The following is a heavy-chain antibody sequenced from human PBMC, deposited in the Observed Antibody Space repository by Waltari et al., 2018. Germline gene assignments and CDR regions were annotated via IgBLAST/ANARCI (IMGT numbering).Heavy chain of an antibody. CDR2: ISWNSGSI. D-gene: IGHD3-10*01. Sequence: EVQLVESGGGLVQPGRSLRLSCAASGFTFDDYAMHWVRQAPGKGLEWVSGISWNSGSIGYAESVKGRFTISRDNAKNSLYLQMNSLRAEDMALYYCAKEGDSRNGMDVWGQGTTVTVSS. V-gene: IGHV3-9*03. CDR1: GFTFDDYA. J-gene: IGHJ6*02. CDR3: AKEGDSRNGMDV.